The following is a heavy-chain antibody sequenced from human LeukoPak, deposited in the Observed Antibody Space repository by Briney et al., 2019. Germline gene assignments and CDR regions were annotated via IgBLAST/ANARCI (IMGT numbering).Heavy chain of an antibody. Sequence: GGSLRLSCVVSGINFNYYSMNWVRQAPGKGLAWVAVISHDGSDKYYADSVKGRFTVSRDNSENTLYLQMDGLRPEDTAIYYCARIGFGFSYGQGFDYWGQGTLVSVSS. CDR2: ISHDGSDK. CDR3: ARIGFGFSYGQGFDY. J-gene: IGHJ4*02. CDR1: GINFNYYS. V-gene: IGHV3-30-3*01. D-gene: IGHD5-18*01.